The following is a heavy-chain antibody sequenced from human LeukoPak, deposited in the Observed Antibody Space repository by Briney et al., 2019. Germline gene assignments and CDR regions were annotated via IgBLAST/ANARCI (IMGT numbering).Heavy chain of an antibody. CDR1: GYTLTSYY. Sequence: ASVKVSCKASGYTLTSYYMHWVLQAPGQGLEWMGIINPSGGSTSYAQKFQGRVTMTRDTSTSTVYMGLSSLRSEDTAVYYRARGDYYDSSGYLQFDYWGQGTLVTVSS. V-gene: IGHV1-46*01. CDR2: INPSGGST. D-gene: IGHD3-22*01. CDR3: ARGDYYDSSGYLQFDY. J-gene: IGHJ4*02.